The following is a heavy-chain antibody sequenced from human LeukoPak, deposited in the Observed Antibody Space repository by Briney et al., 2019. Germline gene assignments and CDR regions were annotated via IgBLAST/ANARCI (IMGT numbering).Heavy chain of an antibody. D-gene: IGHD3-16*01. CDR2: IYYSGST. Sequence: PSQTLSLTCAVSGGSISSGGYYWSWIRQHPGKGLEWIGYIYYSGSTYYNPSLKSRVTISVDTSKNQFSLKLSSVTAADTAVYYCARAPGGDYAFDIWGQGTMVTVSS. V-gene: IGHV4-31*11. CDR3: ARAPGGDYAFDI. CDR1: GGSISSGGYY. J-gene: IGHJ3*02.